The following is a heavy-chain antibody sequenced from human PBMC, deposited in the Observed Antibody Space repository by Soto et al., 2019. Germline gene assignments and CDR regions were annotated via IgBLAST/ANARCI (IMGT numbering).Heavy chain of an antibody. Sequence: ASVKVFCKASGYTFTSYYMHWVRQAPGQGLEWMGIINPSGGSTSYAQKFQGRVTMTRDTSTSTVYMELSSLRSEDTAVYYCARVGADYDILTGYYMMEYYFDYWGQGTLVTVSS. V-gene: IGHV1-46*01. CDR3: ARVGADYDILTGYYMMEYYFDY. CDR2: INPSGGST. CDR1: GYTFTSYY. J-gene: IGHJ4*02. D-gene: IGHD3-9*01.